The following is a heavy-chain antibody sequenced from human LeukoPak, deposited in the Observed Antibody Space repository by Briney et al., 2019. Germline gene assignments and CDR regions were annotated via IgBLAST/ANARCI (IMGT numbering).Heavy chain of an antibody. D-gene: IGHD2-15*01. V-gene: IGHV3-23*01. CDR1: GFTFSSYA. CDR3: ARGYCSGGSCYSD. CDR2: ISGSGGST. J-gene: IGHJ4*02. Sequence: PGGSLRLSCAASGFTFSSYAMSWVRQAPGKGLEWVSAISGSGGSTYYADSVKGRFTISRDNSKNTPYLQMNSLRAEDTAVYYCARGYCSGGSCYSDWGQGTLVTVSS.